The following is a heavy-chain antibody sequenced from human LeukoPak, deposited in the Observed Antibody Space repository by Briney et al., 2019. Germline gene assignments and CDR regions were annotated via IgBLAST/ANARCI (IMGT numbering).Heavy chain of an antibody. CDR1: GYTFTGYY. Sequence: GASVKVSCKASGYTFTGYYMHWVRQAPGQGLEWMGRINPNSGGTNYAQKFQGRVTMTRDTSISTAYMELSRLRSDDTAVYYCARDPYYDFRSGYEHPPYYYYYMDVWGKGTTVTVSS. CDR2: INPNSGGT. D-gene: IGHD3-3*01. CDR3: ARDPYYDFRSGYEHPPYYYYYMDV. V-gene: IGHV1-2*06. J-gene: IGHJ6*03.